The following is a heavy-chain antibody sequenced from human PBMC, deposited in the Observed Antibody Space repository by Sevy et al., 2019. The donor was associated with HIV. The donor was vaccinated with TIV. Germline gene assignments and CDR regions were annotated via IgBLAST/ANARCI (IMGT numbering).Heavy chain of an antibody. D-gene: IGHD2-21*01. CDR2: IIPILGIA. J-gene: IGHJ6*02. V-gene: IGHV1-69*04. CDR3: ARDQNMGDIAVVYRFPSYYYYAMEV. Sequence: ASVKVSCKASGGTFSSYAISWVRQAPGQGLEWMGRIIPILGIANYAQKFQGRVTITADKSTSTAYMELSSLRSEDTAVYYCARDQNMGDIAVVYRFPSYYYYAMEVWGQGTTVTVSS. CDR1: GGTFSSYA.